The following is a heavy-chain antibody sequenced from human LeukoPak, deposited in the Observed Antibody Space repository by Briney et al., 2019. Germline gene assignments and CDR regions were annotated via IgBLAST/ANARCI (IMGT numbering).Heavy chain of an antibody. J-gene: IGHJ4*02. CDR3: ARALWRTVVTPFGY. Sequence: PGGSLRLSCAASGFTFSSYAMHWVRQAPGKGLEWVAVISYDGSNKYYADSVKGRFTISRDNAKNSLYLQMNSLRAEDTAVYYCARALWRTVVTPFGYWGQGTLVTVSS. CDR2: ISYDGSNK. D-gene: IGHD4-23*01. V-gene: IGHV3-30*04. CDR1: GFTFSSYA.